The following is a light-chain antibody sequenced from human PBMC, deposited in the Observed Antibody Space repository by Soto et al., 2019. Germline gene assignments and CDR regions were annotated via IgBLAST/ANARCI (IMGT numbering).Light chain of an antibody. CDR3: QQLNSFPLT. CDR2: AAS. CDR1: QGISTS. Sequence: DIQLTQSPSFLSASVGDRVTITCRASQGISTSLAWYQQKPGKAPKLLIYAASTLQSGVPSRFSGSGSGTVFTLTISHLQPEDFTTYYCQQLNSFPLTFGPGTTVDVK. V-gene: IGKV1-9*01. J-gene: IGKJ3*01.